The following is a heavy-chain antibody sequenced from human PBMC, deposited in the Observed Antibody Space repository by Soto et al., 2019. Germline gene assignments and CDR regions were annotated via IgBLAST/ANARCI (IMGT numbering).Heavy chain of an antibody. Sequence: SETLSLTCTVSGGSISSGNYYWSWIRQPPGKGLEWIGSISYSGSPYYNSSLKSRVTISVDTSKNHFSLKLSSVTAADTAVYYCARQDIVLMVYANDYWGQGTLVTVS. CDR3: ARQDIVLMVYANDY. CDR1: GGSISSGNYY. V-gene: IGHV4-39*01. D-gene: IGHD2-8*01. J-gene: IGHJ4*02. CDR2: ISYSGSP.